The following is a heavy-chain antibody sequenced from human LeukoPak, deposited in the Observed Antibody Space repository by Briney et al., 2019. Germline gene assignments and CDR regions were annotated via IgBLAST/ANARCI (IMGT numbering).Heavy chain of an antibody. V-gene: IGHV4-59*08. CDR3: ARSRDYVNYYYGMDV. Sequence: SETLSLTCTVSGGSMSRYYWSWIRQPPGKGLEWIGYIYYSGSTNYNPSLKSRVTISVDTSKNQFSLKLSSVTAADTAVYYCARSRDYVNYYYGMDVWGQGTTVTVSS. CDR1: GGSMSRYY. D-gene: IGHD4-17*01. CDR2: IYYSGST. J-gene: IGHJ6*02.